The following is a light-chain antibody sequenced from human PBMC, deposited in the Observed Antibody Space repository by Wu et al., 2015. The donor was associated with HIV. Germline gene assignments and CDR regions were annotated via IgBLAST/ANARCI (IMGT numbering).Light chain of an antibody. CDR3: QQYNNYPWT. Sequence: IQLTQSPSSLSASVGDRVTITCRASQGISSYLAWYQQKPGKDPKLLIYAASKLQSGVPSRFSGSGSGTDFTLTISSLQPEDFATYYCQQYNNYPWTFGQGTKVEIK. CDR1: QGISSY. V-gene: IGKV1-9*01. CDR2: AAS. J-gene: IGKJ1*01.